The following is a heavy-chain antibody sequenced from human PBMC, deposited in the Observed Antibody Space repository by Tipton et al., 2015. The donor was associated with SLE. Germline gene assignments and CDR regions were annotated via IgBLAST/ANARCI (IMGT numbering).Heavy chain of an antibody. CDR1: GGSFSGYY. CDR2: IILGGST. J-gene: IGHJ4*02. D-gene: IGHD1-7*01. Sequence: TLSLTCSVYGGSFSGYYWGWIRQPPGKGLGWIGEIILGGSTNYNPSLKSRVSISVDTSKNQFSLNLRSVTAADTAAYYCARRSGTVDFWGQGTLVTVSS. V-gene: IGHV4-34*12. CDR3: ARRSGTVDF.